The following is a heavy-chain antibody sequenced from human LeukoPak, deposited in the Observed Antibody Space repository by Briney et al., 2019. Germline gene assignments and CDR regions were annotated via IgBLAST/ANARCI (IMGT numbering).Heavy chain of an antibody. D-gene: IGHD6-19*01. Sequence: ASVTVSCKASGYTFTSYGISWVRQAPGRGLEWMGWISTYNGYANYAQKLQGRVTMTTETSTSTAYMELRSLRSDDTAVYYCARNSSDWYGYMDVWGKGTTVTVSS. V-gene: IGHV1-18*01. CDR2: ISTYNGYA. CDR3: ARNSSDWYGYMDV. CDR1: GYTFTSYG. J-gene: IGHJ6*04.